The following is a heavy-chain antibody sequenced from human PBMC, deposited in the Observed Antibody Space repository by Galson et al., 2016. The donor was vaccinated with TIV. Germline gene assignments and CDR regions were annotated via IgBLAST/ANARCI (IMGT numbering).Heavy chain of an antibody. CDR2: INPNTGGT. J-gene: IGHJ4*02. Sequence: SVKVSCKASGYTFSDYYMHWVRQAPGQGLEWMGWINPNTGGTNYAQKFQGWVSMTRDTSINTAYMELSRLKSDDTAVYYCARDDGYTSGSDSWGQGTLVTVSS. D-gene: IGHD6-19*01. CDR3: ARDDGYTSGSDS. CDR1: GYTFSDYY. V-gene: IGHV1-2*04.